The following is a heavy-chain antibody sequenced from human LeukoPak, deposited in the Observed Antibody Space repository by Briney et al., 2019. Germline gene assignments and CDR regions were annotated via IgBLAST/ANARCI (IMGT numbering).Heavy chain of an antibody. CDR1: GFTFSSYA. D-gene: IGHD5-18*01. V-gene: IGHV3-64*01. CDR3: ARDWGYSYGFPRYYYYYMDV. Sequence: GGSLRLSCAASGFTFSSYAMHWVRQAPGKGLEYVSAISSNGGSTYYANSVKGRFTISRDNSKNTLYLQMGSLRAEDMAVYYCARDWGYSYGFPRYYYYYMDVWGKGTTVTVSS. CDR2: ISSNGGST. J-gene: IGHJ6*03.